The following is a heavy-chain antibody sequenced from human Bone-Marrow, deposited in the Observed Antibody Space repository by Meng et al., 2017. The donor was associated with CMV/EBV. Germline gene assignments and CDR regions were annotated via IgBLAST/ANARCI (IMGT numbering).Heavy chain of an antibody. V-gene: IGHV3-23*01. J-gene: IGHJ4*02. CDR2: ISGSGGST. CDR1: GFTFDDYT. D-gene: IGHD2-2*01. CDR3: ALVATPSPC. Sequence: GESLKISCAASGFTFDDYTMHWVRQAPGKGLEWVSAISGSGGSTYYADSVKGRFTISRDNSKNTLYLQMNSLRAEDTAVYYCALVATPSPCWGQGTLVTVSS.